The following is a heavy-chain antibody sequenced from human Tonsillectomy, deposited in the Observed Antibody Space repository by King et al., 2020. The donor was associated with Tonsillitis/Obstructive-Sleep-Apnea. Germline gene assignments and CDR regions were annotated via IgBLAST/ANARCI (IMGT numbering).Heavy chain of an antibody. Sequence: VQLQESGPGLVKPSETLSLTCTVSGDSVTSGTYYWRWIRQPPGKALEWIGNIYYSGSTTCNPSLKSRVTISLDTSKNQFSLNLSSVTAADTAVYYCARVGKGDAFDIWGQGTMVTVSS. D-gene: IGHD3-10*01. CDR1: GDSVTSGTYY. J-gene: IGHJ3*02. CDR3: ARVGKGDAFDI. V-gene: IGHV4-61*01. CDR2: IYYSGST.